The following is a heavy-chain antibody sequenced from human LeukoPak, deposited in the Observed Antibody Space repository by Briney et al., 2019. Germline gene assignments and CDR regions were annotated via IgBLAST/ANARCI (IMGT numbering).Heavy chain of an antibody. CDR2: INHRRST. Sequence: PSETLSLTCGVYGGSFSGHYWSWIRQTPGKGLEWIGEINHRRSTNYSPSFKTRVTMSVDTSKNQISLMLNSVTAADTAVYYCARGSRGYSYGYHRDWGQGTLVTVSS. D-gene: IGHD5-18*01. J-gene: IGHJ4*02. CDR3: ARGSRGYSYGYHRD. CDR1: GGSFSGHY. V-gene: IGHV4-34*01.